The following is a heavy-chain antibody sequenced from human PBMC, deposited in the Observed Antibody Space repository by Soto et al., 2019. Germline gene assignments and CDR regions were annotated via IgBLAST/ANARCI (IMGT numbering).Heavy chain of an antibody. CDR3: ARVGHIAVTETWFDP. Sequence: SETLSLTCTVSSGSVSGYFWSWFRQPPGKEPKLIAYIHYTGSTYYNPSLKSRVTISIDTTKNQFSLTVTSVNAADTAVYYCARVGHIAVTETWFDPWGQGTLVTVSS. CDR2: IHYTGST. CDR1: SGSVSGYF. J-gene: IGHJ5*02. D-gene: IGHD1-20*01. V-gene: IGHV4-59*02.